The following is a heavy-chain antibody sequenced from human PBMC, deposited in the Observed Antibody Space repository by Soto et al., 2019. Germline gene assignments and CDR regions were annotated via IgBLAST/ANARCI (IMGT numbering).Heavy chain of an antibody. J-gene: IGHJ4*02. CDR2: MNPNSGNT. CDR3: ARVRGIAASPSLVY. D-gene: IGHD6-6*01. Sequence: DSVKVSCKASGYTFTSYDINWVRQATGQGLEWMGWMNPNSGNTGYAQKFQGRVTMTRNTSISTAYMELSSLRSEDTAVYYCARVRGIAASPSLVYWGQGTLVLVSS. V-gene: IGHV1-8*01. CDR1: GYTFTSYD.